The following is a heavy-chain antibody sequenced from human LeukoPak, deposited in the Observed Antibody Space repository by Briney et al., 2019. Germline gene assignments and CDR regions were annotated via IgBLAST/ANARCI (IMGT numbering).Heavy chain of an antibody. V-gene: IGHV3-23*01. CDR3: AKVDYYDSSGPFDY. CDR1: GFTLSSYA. D-gene: IGHD3-22*01. CDR2: ISVSGRST. Sequence: PGGSLRLSCAASGFTLSSYAMRWVRQAPGKGLEWVSGISVSGRSTYYADSVKGRFTISRDNSKNTLYLQMNSLRAEDTAVYYCAKVDYYDSSGPFDYWGQGTLVTVSS. J-gene: IGHJ4*02.